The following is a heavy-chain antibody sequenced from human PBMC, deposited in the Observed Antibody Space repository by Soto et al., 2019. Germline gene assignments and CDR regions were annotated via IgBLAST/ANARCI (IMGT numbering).Heavy chain of an antibody. J-gene: IGHJ4*02. Sequence: GGSLRLSCEASGFTFSSYPMHWVRQAPGKGLEWVTVISYDGGNQYYADSVKGRFTISRDNSKDTLYLQMHSLRSDDTAVYFCARGPITQTSFIDHWGQGALVTVSS. CDR1: GFTFSSYP. CDR2: ISYDGGNQ. CDR3: ARGPITQTSFIDH. D-gene: IGHD1-20*01. V-gene: IGHV3-30-3*01.